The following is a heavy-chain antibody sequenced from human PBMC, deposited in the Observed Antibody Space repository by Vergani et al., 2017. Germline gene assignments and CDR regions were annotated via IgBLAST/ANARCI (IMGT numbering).Heavy chain of an antibody. D-gene: IGHD2-8*01. CDR1: GFTFSSYA. V-gene: IGHV3-30*04. Sequence: QVQLVESGGGVVQPGRSLRLSCAASGFTFSSYAMHWVRQAPGKGLEWVAVISYDGSNKYYADSVKGRFTISRDNSKNTLYLQMNSLRAEDTAVYYCARAEEDIVLMVYATLDYWGQGTLVTVSS. CDR3: ARAEEDIVLMVYATLDY. J-gene: IGHJ4*02. CDR2: ISYDGSNK.